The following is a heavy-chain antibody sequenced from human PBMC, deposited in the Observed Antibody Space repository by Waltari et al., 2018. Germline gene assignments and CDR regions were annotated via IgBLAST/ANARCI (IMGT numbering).Heavy chain of an antibody. Sequence: QVQRVQSGAEVKKPGSSVKVSCKASGGTFSSYAISWVRQAPGQGLEWMGGSNPICGSENYEQKVQGRVTITADKSTSTAYTELSSLRSEDTAVYYCARGAWTGTLGQYYYMDVWGKGTTVTVSS. CDR1: GGTFSSYA. CDR3: ARGAWTGTLGQYYYMDV. CDR2: SNPICGSE. D-gene: IGHD1-1*01. J-gene: IGHJ6*03. V-gene: IGHV1-69*14.